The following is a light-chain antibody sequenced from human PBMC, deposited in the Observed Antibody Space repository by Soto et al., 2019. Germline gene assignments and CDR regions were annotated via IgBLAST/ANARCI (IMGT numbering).Light chain of an antibody. CDR1: SSAAVTHIR. CDR2: EVT. Sequence: QSALAQPASVSGSPEQSVTIFCTATSSAAVTHIRVAWYQQHPGKPPKLIIYEVTERPSAVSNRFSGSKFGNTASLTISGLLPEDDADYCCCSYGGSSALPKVFGTGTKVTGL. CDR3: CSYGGSSALPKV. V-gene: IGLV2-23*02. J-gene: IGLJ1*01.